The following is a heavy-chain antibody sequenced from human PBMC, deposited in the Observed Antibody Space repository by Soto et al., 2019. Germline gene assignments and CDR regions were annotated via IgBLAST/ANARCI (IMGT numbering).Heavy chain of an antibody. CDR3: ARDVAATGGDY. J-gene: IGHJ4*02. CDR1: GGSITSTNW. Sequence: QVQLQESGPGLVKPSGTLSLTCAVSGGSITSTNWWSWVRQPPGKGLEWIGEIYHSGNTNYNPSLESRVTISVDRSKNQFSLHLSSVTAADTAVYYCARDVAATGGDYWGQGTLVTVSS. D-gene: IGHD6-13*01. V-gene: IGHV4-4*02. CDR2: IYHSGNT.